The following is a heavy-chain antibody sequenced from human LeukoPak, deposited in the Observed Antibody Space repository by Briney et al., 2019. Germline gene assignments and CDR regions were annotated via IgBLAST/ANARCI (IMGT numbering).Heavy chain of an antibody. CDR1: GLTSSTSW. CDR2: IKEDGSEK. Sequence: GGSLKLSCAASGLTSSTSWMTWVPHTPGKGLEWVANIKEDGSEKYYVDSVKGRFTISRDNAKNSLYLQMNSLRAEDTALYYCATDVGADWGQGTLVTVSS. V-gene: IGHV3-7*01. CDR3: ATDVGAD. J-gene: IGHJ4*02.